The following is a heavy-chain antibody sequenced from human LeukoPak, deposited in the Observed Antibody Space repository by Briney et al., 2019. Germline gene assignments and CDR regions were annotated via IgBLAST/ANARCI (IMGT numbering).Heavy chain of an antibody. D-gene: IGHD1-7*01. J-gene: IGHJ4*02. CDR3: ARDTLRTGTTRGLFDY. V-gene: IGHV1-46*01. Sequence: ASVKVSCKASGYTSTSYYTHWVRQAPGQGLEWMEIINPSGGSTSYAQKFQGRFTITRDMSTSTVYMELSSLRSEDKAVYYCARDTLRTGTTRGLFDYWGEGALVTVSS. CDR1: GYTSTSYY. CDR2: INPSGGST.